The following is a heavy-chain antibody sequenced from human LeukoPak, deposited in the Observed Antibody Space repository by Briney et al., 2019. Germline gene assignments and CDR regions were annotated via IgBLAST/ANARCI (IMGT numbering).Heavy chain of an antibody. CDR3: AREDSSSSGLDY. CDR1: GYTFTNYD. CDR2: MNPNSGNT. J-gene: IGHJ4*02. V-gene: IGHV1-8*01. D-gene: IGHD6-6*01. Sequence: ASVKVSCKASGYTFTNYDINWVRQATGQGLEWMGWMNPNSGNTGYAQKFQGRVTMTRDTSKSTAYLELNSLRSADTAVYYCAREDSSSSGLDYWGQGTLVTVSS.